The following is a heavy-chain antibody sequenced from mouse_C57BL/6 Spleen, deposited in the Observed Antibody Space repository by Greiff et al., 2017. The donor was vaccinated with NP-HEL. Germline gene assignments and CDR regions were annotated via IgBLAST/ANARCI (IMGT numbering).Heavy chain of an antibody. CDR2: IYPGDGDT. CDR3: ARDYGGAY. V-gene: IGHV1-82*01. Sequence: QVQLQQSGPELVKPGASVKISCKASGYAFSSSWMNWVKQRPGKGLEWIGRIYPGDGDTNYNGKFKGKATLTADKSASTAYMQLSSLTSEDSAVYFCARDYGGAYWGQGTLVTVSA. CDR1: GYAFSSSW. J-gene: IGHJ3*01. D-gene: IGHD1-1*01.